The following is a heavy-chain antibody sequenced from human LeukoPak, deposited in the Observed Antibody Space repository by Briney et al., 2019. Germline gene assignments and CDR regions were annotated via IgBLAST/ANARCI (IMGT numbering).Heavy chain of an antibody. CDR2: INHSGST. Sequence: SETLSLTYAVYGGSFSGFHWTWIRQPPGKGLEWIGEINHSGSTNYNPSLRSRVTISVDTSKNQFSLKLFSVTAADTAVYYCARGRDDYNFAYWGQGTLVTVSS. J-gene: IGHJ4*02. V-gene: IGHV4-34*01. CDR1: GGSFSGFH. CDR3: ARGRDDYNFAY. D-gene: IGHD5-24*01.